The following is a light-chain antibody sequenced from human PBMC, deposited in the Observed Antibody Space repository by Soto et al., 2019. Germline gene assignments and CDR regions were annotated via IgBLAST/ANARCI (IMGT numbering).Light chain of an antibody. V-gene: IGKV3-20*01. CDR3: QQYGTSALT. J-gene: IGKJ4*01. CDR1: QSVSSSY. CDR2: GTS. Sequence: IVLTQSPGTLSLSPGERATLSCRASQSVSSSYLVWYQQRPGQPPRLLNYGTSTRAAGISDRFSGSGSGTDFTLTIYRLEPGDAAVYYCQQYGTSALTFGGGTKVEIK.